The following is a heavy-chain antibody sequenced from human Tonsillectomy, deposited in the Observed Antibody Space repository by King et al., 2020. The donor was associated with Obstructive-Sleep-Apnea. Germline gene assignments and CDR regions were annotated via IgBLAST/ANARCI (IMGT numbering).Heavy chain of an antibody. CDR2: VRYDGNNK. Sequence: VQLVESGGGVVQPGRSLRLSCAASGFTFSNFGMHWVRQAPGKGLEGVAFVRYDGNNKYYTDSVKGRLTIPRDNSKNTLYLQMKSLRAEDTAVYYCAKEPVDTAMVRTFYYGLDVWGQGTTVTVSS. V-gene: IGHV3-30*02. D-gene: IGHD5-18*01. CDR3: AKEPVDTAMVRTFYYGLDV. CDR1: GFTFSNFG. J-gene: IGHJ6*02.